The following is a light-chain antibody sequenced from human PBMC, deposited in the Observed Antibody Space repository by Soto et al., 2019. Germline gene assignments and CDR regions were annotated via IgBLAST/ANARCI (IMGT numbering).Light chain of an antibody. CDR1: TGPVTSGHY. CDR2: DTN. V-gene: IGLV7-46*01. CDR3: LLTYNGARPYV. Sequence: QTVVTQEPSLTVSPGGTVTLTCGSSTGPVTSGHYPYWFQQKPGQAPRTLIYDTNNKHSWTPARFSGSLLGGKAALTLSGAQPEDEADYYCLLTYNGARPYVFGTGTKLTVL. J-gene: IGLJ1*01.